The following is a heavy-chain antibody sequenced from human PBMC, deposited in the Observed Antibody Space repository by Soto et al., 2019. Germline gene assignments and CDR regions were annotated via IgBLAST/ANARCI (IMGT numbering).Heavy chain of an antibody. CDR3: ARDHYVYDILTGYGYYYGLDV. Sequence: QVQLQESGPGLVKPSQTLSLTCTVSGGSISSCDYYWSWIRQPPGQGLEWIGYIYYSGSTYYNPSLKSRVTISVGTSKHQFSLKLSSVTAADTAVYYCARDHYVYDILTGYGYYYGLDVWGQGTTVTVSS. CDR2: IYYSGST. V-gene: IGHV4-30-4*01. D-gene: IGHD3-9*01. CDR1: GGSISSCDYY. J-gene: IGHJ6*02.